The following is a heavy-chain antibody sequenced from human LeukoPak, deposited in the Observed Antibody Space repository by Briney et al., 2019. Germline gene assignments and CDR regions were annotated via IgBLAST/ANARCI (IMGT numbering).Heavy chain of an antibody. D-gene: IGHD4-17*01. V-gene: IGHV3-30*04. CDR3: ATDYGDYEPIDY. CDR1: GVPLSHYA. CDR2: ISFDGTNK. Sequence: PGGSLRLPCTASGVPLSHYAMHWVRQAPGRGLEWVAVISFDGTNKYYGDSVEGRFSVSRDNSKNTLYLQMNSLRPDDTATYYCATDYGDYEPIDYWGQGTLVTVSS. J-gene: IGHJ4*02.